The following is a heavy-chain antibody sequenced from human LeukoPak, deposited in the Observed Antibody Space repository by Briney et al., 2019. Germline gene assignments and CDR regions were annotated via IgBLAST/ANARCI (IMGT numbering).Heavy chain of an antibody. CDR1: GFTFDDYA. CDR3: ARQYCSGGSCYFRSYYYYYMDV. J-gene: IGHJ6*03. V-gene: IGHV3-74*01. CDR2: INSDGSST. Sequence: GGSLRLSCAASGFTFDDYAMHWVRQAPGKGLEWVSGINSDGSSTSYADSVKGRFTISRDNAKNTLYLQMNSLRAEDTAVYYCARQYCSGGSCYFRSYYYYYMDVWGKGTTVTVSS. D-gene: IGHD2-15*01.